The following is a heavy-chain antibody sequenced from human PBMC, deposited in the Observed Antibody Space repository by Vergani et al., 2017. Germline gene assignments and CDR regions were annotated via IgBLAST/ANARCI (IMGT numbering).Heavy chain of an antibody. D-gene: IGHD1-1*01. J-gene: IGHJ5*01. CDR1: GFTFSSHG. CDR2: IWYDGSNK. V-gene: IGHV3-33*01. CDR3: ARWGNEKRLDS. Sequence: QVQLVESEGGVVQPGRSLTLSCVASGFTFSSHGMHWLRQAPGKGLEWVAVIWYDGSNKYYGDSVKGRFTISRDNSKNTLYLQMNSLRVEDTAVYYCARWGNEKRLDSWGQGTLVTVSS.